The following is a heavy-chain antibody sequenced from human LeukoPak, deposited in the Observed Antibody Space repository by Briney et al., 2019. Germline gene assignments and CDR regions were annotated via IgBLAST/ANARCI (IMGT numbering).Heavy chain of an antibody. CDR2: INPSGGST. CDR3: ARDLNSSGASGDYYYYGMDV. Sequence: ASVKVSCKASGYTFTSYYMHWVRQAPGQGLEWMGIINPSGGSTSYAQKFQGRVTMTRDTSTSTVYMELSSLRSEDTAVYYCARDLNSSGASGDYYYYGMDVWGQGTTVTVSS. J-gene: IGHJ6*02. CDR1: GYTFTSYY. V-gene: IGHV1-46*01. D-gene: IGHD6-19*01.